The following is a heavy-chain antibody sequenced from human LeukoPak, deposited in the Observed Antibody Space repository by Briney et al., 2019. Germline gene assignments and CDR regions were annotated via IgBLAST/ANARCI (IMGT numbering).Heavy chain of an antibody. CDR3: ARDLRGSSWYGGWFDP. J-gene: IGHJ5*02. CDR2: ISHSGST. V-gene: IGHV4-34*01. Sequence: SETLSLTCAVYGGSFSGYYWSWIRQPPGKGLEWIGEISHSGSTNYNPSLKSRVTISVDTSKNQFSLKLSSVTAADTAVYYCARDLRGSSWYGGWFDPWGQGNLVTVSS. CDR1: GGSFSGYY. D-gene: IGHD6-13*01.